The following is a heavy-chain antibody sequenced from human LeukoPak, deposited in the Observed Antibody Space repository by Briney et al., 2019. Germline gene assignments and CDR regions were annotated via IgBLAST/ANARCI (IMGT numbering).Heavy chain of an antibody. V-gene: IGHV1-46*01. CDR1: GYTFTSYY. CDR2: INPSGGST. CDR3: ARDPQGGAFSGSLAY. Sequence: ASVKVSCKASGYTFTSYYMHWVRQAPGQGLEWIGIINPSGGSTSYAQKFQGRVTMTRDTSTSTVYMELSSLRSEDTAVYYRARDPQGGAFSGSLAYWGQGTLVTVSS. D-gene: IGHD1-26*01. J-gene: IGHJ4*02.